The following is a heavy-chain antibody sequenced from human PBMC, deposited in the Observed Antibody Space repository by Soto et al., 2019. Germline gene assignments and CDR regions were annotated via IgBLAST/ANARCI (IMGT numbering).Heavy chain of an antibody. D-gene: IGHD2-2*01. Sequence: QVQLVQSGAEVKQPGASVKVSCKASGYTFTSYGISWVRQAPGQGLEWMGWISAYNGNTNYAQKLQGRVTMTTDTSTSTAYMELRSLRSDDTAVYYCARDSPIVVVPSATNWFDPWGQGTLVTVSS. CDR3: ARDSPIVVVPSATNWFDP. CDR1: GYTFTSYG. CDR2: ISAYNGNT. J-gene: IGHJ5*02. V-gene: IGHV1-18*01.